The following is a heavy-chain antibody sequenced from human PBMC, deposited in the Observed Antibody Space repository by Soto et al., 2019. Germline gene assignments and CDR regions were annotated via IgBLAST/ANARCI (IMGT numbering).Heavy chain of an antibody. D-gene: IGHD3-10*01. J-gene: IGHJ5*02. V-gene: IGHV3-23*01. CDR3: AKDLYCSGSYDWFDP. Sequence: GGSLRLSCAASGFTFTNYAMSWVRQAPGKGLEWVSTISGSGVSTYFADSVKGRFTISRDNSRNTLYLQMKSLRAEDTAVYYCAKDLYCSGSYDWFDPWGHGTLVTVSS. CDR1: GFTFTNYA. CDR2: ISGSGVST.